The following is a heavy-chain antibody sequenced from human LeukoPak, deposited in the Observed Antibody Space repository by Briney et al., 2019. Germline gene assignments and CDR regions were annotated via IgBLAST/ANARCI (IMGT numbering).Heavy chain of an antibody. J-gene: IGHJ6*02. Sequence: GGSLRLSCAASGVTSSSYSMNWVRQAPGKGLEWVSYISSSSSTIYYADSVKGRFTISRDNAKNSLYLQMNSLRAEDTAVYHCARDRNAYYYYGMDVWGQGTTVTVSS. V-gene: IGHV3-48*01. CDR2: ISSSSSTI. CDR3: ARDRNAYYYYGMDV. CDR1: GVTSSSYS. D-gene: IGHD1-1*01.